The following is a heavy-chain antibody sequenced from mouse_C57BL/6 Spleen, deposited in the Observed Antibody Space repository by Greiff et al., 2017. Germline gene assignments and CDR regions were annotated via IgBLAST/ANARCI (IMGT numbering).Heavy chain of an antibody. D-gene: IGHD2-4*01. CDR1: GYTFTSYG. CDR2: IYPRSRNT. V-gene: IGHV1-81*01. J-gene: IGHJ3*01. Sequence: QVQLQQSGAELARPGASVKLSCKASGYTFTSYGISWVKQRTGQGLEWIGEIYPRSRNTYYNEKFKGKATLTADKSSSTAYMELRSLTSEDSAVYFCARPYDYDEAYWGQGTLVTVSA. CDR3: ARPYDYDEAY.